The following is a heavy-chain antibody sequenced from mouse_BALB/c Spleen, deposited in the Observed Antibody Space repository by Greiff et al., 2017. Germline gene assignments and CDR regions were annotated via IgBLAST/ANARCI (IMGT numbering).Heavy chain of an antibody. J-gene: IGHJ3*01. CDR1: GYTFTSYW. CDR2: IYPGNSDT. Sequence: EVQLQESGTVLARPGASVKMSCKASGYTFTSYWMHWVKQRPGQGLEWIGAIYPGNSDTSYNQKFKGKAKLTAVTSTSTAYMELSSLTNEDSAVYDCTREGYDGYSPFAYWGQGTLVTVSA. CDR3: TREGYDGYSPFAY. V-gene: IGHV1-5*01. D-gene: IGHD2-3*01.